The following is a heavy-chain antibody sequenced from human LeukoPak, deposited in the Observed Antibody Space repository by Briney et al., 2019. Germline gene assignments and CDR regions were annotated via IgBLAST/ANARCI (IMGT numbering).Heavy chain of an antibody. D-gene: IGHD4/OR15-4a*01. Sequence: QPGGSLRLYCAASGFTVGSNYMSWVRQAPGKGLEWVSVIYSDGRTYYADSVKGRFTISRDNSKNTLYLQMNNLRAEDTAVYYCGSEPDYVDGEDWGQGTLVTVSS. CDR2: IYSDGRT. CDR3: GSEPDYVDGED. V-gene: IGHV3-53*01. CDR1: GFTVGSNY. J-gene: IGHJ4*02.